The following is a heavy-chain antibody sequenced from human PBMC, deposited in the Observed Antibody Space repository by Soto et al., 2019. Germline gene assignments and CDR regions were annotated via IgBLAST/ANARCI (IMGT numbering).Heavy chain of an antibody. CDR1: GGSFSGYY. Sequence: AETLSLTCAVYGGSFSGYYWSWIRLPPGTGLEWIGEINHSGSTNYNPSLKSRVTISVDTSKNQFSLKLSSVTAADTAVYYCARGPGFPGLGIRSYYYYYGMDVWGQGTTVTVSS. CDR2: INHSGST. D-gene: IGHD2-21*01. CDR3: ARGPGFPGLGIRSYYYYYGMDV. J-gene: IGHJ6*02. V-gene: IGHV4-34*01.